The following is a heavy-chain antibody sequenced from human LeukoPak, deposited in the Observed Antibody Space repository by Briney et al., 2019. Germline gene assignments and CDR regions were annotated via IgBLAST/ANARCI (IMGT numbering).Heavy chain of an antibody. V-gene: IGHV4-31*03. J-gene: IGHJ3*02. CDR1: GGSISSGGYY. Sequence: SQTLSLTCTVSGGSISSGGYYWSWIRQHPGKGLEWIGYIYYSGSTYYNPSLKSRVTISVDTSKNQFSLKLSSVTAADTAVYYCARAGHTPTHDAFDIWGQGTMVTVSS. CDR2: IYYSGST. D-gene: IGHD2-21*01. CDR3: ARAGHTPTHDAFDI.